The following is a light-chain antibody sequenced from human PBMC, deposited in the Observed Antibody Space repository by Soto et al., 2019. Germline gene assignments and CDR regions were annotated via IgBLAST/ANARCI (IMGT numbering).Light chain of an antibody. CDR2: DVA. CDR1: QSVNNY. CDR3: QQRSNWPPSVT. J-gene: IGKJ5*01. V-gene: IGKV3-11*01. Sequence: IGVTQSPATLSLSPGERVTLSCRASQSVNNYLAWYQQKPGQAPRLLIYDVAKRAPGIPARFSGSGSGTDFTLTISSLEPEDFAVYYCQQRSNWPPSVTFGHGTRLEIK.